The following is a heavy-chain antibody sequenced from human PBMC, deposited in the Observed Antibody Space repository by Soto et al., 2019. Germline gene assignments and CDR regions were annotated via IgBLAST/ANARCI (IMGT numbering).Heavy chain of an antibody. Sequence: QVQLVESGGGVVQPGGSLRLSCVASGFAFSTYSLHWVRQAPGKGLEWVAVISYDGMNEYYADSVKGRCTVSRDNSKNSLYLQMISLRPEDTAVFYCARGGEKISRVPDYYYGMDVWGQGTTVTISS. V-gene: IGHV3-30*04. CDR2: ISYDGMNE. CDR3: ARGGEKISRVPDYYYGMDV. D-gene: IGHD7-27*01. CDR1: GFAFSTYS. J-gene: IGHJ6*02.